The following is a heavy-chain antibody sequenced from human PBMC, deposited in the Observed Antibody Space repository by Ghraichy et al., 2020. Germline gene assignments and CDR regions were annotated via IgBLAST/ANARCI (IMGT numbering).Heavy chain of an antibody. Sequence: GGSLRLSCAASGFTLSTYGMYWVRQAPGKGLEWVALISYDGNNEYYADSVEGRFTISTDNSKNTLYLQMNSLRPEDTAVYYCAKDSHDNSGYYYYYGMDVWGHGTTVTVSS. CDR2: ISYDGNNE. D-gene: IGHD3-22*01. V-gene: IGHV3-30*18. J-gene: IGHJ6*02. CDR3: AKDSHDNSGYYYYYGMDV. CDR1: GFTLSTYG.